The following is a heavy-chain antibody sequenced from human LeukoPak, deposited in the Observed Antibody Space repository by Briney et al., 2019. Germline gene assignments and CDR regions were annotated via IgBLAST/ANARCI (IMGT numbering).Heavy chain of an antibody. J-gene: IGHJ3*02. CDR3: ARGGFSHGFDI. Sequence: PGGSLRLSCAASRFTFRTYWMHWVRQAPGKGLVWVSRIGNDGSDTIYADSVKGRFTVSRDNAKNTVYLQMNSLRVGDTAVYYCARGGFSHGFDIWGQGTVVTVSS. V-gene: IGHV3-74*01. D-gene: IGHD3-22*01. CDR2: IGNDGSDT. CDR1: RFTFRTYW.